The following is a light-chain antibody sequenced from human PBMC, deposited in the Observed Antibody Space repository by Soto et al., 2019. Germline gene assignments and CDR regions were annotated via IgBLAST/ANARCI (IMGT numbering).Light chain of an antibody. CDR3: QQSYTAPRT. V-gene: IGKV1-39*01. CDR1: QSINTY. Sequence: DIQMTQSPSSLSASVGDGVTITCRASQSINTYLNWYQQKPGKAPNLLIYDASTLQSGVPSRFSGSGSETDFTLTISSLQPEDFATYYCQQSYTAPRTFGPGTKVDIK. CDR2: DAS. J-gene: IGKJ3*01.